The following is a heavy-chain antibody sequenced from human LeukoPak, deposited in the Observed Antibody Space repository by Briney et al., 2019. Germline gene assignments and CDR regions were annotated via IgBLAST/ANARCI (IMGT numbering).Heavy chain of an antibody. V-gene: IGHV3-9*01. D-gene: IGHD3-10*01. CDR1: GFTFDDYA. J-gene: IGHJ3*02. Sequence: GRSLRLSCAASGFTFDDYAMHWVRQAPGKGLEWVSGISWNSGSIGYADSVKGRFTISRDNAKNSLYLQMNSLRAEDTAVYYCARPPTMVRDDAFDIWGQGTMVTVSS. CDR3: ARPPTMVRDDAFDI. CDR2: ISWNSGSI.